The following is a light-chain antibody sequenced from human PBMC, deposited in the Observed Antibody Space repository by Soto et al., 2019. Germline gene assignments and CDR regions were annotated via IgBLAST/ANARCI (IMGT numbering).Light chain of an antibody. J-gene: IGKJ1*01. V-gene: IGKV1-39*01. Sequence: DIQMTQSPSSLSASVGDRVTITCRASQRIGSSVNRYQQKPGKAPQLLIFVDTSLQSGVTSRFTGSCFGTDFSLTLPSLKPGGFATYECLRTYIFPRALGQGNAV. CDR2: VDT. CDR3: LRTYIFPRA. CDR1: QRIGSS.